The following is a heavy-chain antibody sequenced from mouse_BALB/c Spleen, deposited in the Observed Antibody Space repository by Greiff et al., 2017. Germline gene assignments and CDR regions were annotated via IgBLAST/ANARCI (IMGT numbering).Heavy chain of an antibody. J-gene: IGHJ4*01. V-gene: IGHV1S41*01. D-gene: IGHD2-3*01. Sequence: DLVKPGASVKLSCKASGYTFTSFWINWIKQRPGQGLEWIGSIAPGSGSTYYNASIKGKATLTVDKSSSTAYIHLNILSSEESAVYFCATWIYDCYYSYDIAYWGQGTPVTVSS. CDR3: ATWIYDCYYSYDIAY. CDR1: GYTFTSFW. CDR2: IAPGSGST.